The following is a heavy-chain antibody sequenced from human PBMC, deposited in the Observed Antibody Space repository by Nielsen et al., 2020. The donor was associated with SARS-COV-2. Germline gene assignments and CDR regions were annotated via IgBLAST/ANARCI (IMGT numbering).Heavy chain of an antibody. CDR3: ASSTYGGYVGYFDY. CDR1: GGSISSYY. Sequence: SEALSLTCTVSGGSISSYYWSWIRQPPGKGLEWIGYIYYSGSTNYNPSLKSRVTISVDTSKNQFSLKLSSVTAADTAVYYCASSTYGGYVGYFDYWGQGTLVTVSS. CDR2: IYYSGST. D-gene: IGHD5-12*01. V-gene: IGHV4-59*01. J-gene: IGHJ4*02.